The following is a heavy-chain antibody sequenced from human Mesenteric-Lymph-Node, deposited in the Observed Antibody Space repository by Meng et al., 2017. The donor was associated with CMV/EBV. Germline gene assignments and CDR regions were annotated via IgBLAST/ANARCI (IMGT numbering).Heavy chain of an antibody. D-gene: IGHD3-22*01. CDR2: MNPSTGNT. Sequence: ASVKVSCKASGYTFTGYYMHWVRQATGQGLEWMGWMNPSTGNTGFAEKFQGRVTMTRNLSISSAYMELSNLRSEDTAVYYCARDSDYYDSSDPTLDNWGQGTLVTVSS. V-gene: IGHV1-8*02. CDR1: GYTFTGYY. J-gene: IGHJ4*02. CDR3: ARDSDYYDSSDPTLDN.